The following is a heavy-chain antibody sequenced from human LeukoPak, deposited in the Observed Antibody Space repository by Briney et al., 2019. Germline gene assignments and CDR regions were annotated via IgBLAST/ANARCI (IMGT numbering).Heavy chain of an antibody. V-gene: IGHV1-2*02. CDR3: ARVRRYCSSTSCSRSRDAFDI. Sequence: ASVKVSCKASGYTFTGYYMHWVRQAPGQGLEWMGWINPNSGGTNYALKFQGRVTMTRDTSISTAYMELSRLRSDDTAVYYCARVRRYCSSTSCSRSRDAFDIWGQGTMITVSS. D-gene: IGHD2-2*01. CDR1: GYTFTGYY. J-gene: IGHJ3*02. CDR2: INPNSGGT.